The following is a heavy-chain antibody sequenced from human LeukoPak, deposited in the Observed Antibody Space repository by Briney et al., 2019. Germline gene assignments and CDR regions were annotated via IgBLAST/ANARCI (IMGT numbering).Heavy chain of an antibody. CDR2: INHSGST. V-gene: IGHV4-34*01. J-gene: IGHJ5*02. D-gene: IGHD6-13*01. CDR1: GGSFSGYY. Sequence: SETLSLTCAVYGGSFSGYYWSWIRQPPGKGLEWIGEINHSGSTNYNPSLKSRVTISVDTSKNQFSLKLSSVTAADTAVYYCARGIATYSSSWYSPNNWFDPWGQGTLVTVSS. CDR3: ARGIATYSSSWYSPNNWFDP.